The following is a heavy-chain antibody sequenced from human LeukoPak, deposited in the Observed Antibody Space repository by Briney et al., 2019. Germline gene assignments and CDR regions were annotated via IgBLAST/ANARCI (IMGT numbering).Heavy chain of an antibody. CDR2: ISSSGST. J-gene: IGHJ3*02. CDR1: GGSISPYY. D-gene: IGHD1-1*01. CDR3: ARWPTTQGTFDI. Sequence: SETLSLTCTVSGGSISPYYWIWIRQPAGKGLEWIGRISSSGSTNYNPSLKSRATLSVDTSKNQFSLKLNSVTAADTAVYYCARWPTTQGTFDIWGQGTMVTVSS. V-gene: IGHV4-4*07.